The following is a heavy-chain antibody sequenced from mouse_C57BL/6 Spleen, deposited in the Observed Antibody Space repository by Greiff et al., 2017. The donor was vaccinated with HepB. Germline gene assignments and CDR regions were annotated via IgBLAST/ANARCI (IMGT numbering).Heavy chain of an antibody. Sequence: QVHVKQPGAELVKPGASVKMSCKASGYTFTSYWITWVKQRPGQGLEWIGDIYPGSGSTNYNEKFKSKATLTVDTSSSTAYMQLSSLTSEDSAVYYCARKSDYDATYWGQGTLVTVSA. CDR1: GYTFTSYW. CDR3: ARKSDYDATY. J-gene: IGHJ3*01. CDR2: IYPGSGST. D-gene: IGHD2-4*01. V-gene: IGHV1-55*01.